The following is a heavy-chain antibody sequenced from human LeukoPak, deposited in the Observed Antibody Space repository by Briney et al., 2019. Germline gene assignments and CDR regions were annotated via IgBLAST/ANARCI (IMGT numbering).Heavy chain of an antibody. V-gene: IGHV4-39*07. Sequence: SETLSLTCTVSGGSISSSSYYWGWIRQPPGKGLEWIGSIYYSGSTYYNPSLKSRVTISVDTSKNQFSLKLSSVTAADTAVYYCAMRRSGSYEIDYWGQGTLVTVSS. D-gene: IGHD1-26*01. CDR2: IYYSGST. CDR3: AMRRSGSYEIDY. J-gene: IGHJ4*02. CDR1: GGSISSSSYY.